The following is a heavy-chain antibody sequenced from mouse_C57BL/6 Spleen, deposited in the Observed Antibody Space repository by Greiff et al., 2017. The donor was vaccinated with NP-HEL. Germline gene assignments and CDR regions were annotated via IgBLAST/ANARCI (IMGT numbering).Heavy chain of an antibody. D-gene: IGHD1-1*01. CDR1: GFSLTSYA. Sequence: VKLVESGPGLVAPSQSLSITCTVSGFSLTSYAISWVRQPPGKGLEWLGVIWTGGGTNYNSALKSRLSISKDNSKSQVFLKMNSLQTDDTARYYCARNSDYYGKGYFDVWGTGTTVTVSS. V-gene: IGHV2-9-1*01. CDR3: ARNSDYYGKGYFDV. CDR2: IWTGGGT. J-gene: IGHJ1*03.